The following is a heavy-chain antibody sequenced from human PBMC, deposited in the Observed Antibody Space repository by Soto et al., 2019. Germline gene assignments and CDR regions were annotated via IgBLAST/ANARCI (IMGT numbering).Heavy chain of an antibody. V-gene: IGHV3-33*01. CDR1: TFIFSNYA. Sequence: QVQLVESGGGVVQPGGSLTLSCTASTFIFSNYAMHWVRQAPGKGLEWVAVIWYDGSNKYYGDSVKGRFTISRDNSKNTLDLKMNRLTAEDTAVYYCARAAGKYGDYGINYWGQGTLVTVSS. J-gene: IGHJ4*02. CDR2: IWYDGSNK. CDR3: ARAAGKYGDYGINY. D-gene: IGHD4-17*01.